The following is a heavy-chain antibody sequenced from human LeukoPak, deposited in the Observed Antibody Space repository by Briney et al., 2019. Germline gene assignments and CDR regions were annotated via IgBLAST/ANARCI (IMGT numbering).Heavy chain of an antibody. Sequence: GGSLRLSCAASGFTFSSYAMSWVRQAPGKGLEWVSAIGGSGGSTYYADSVKGRFTISRDNAKNSLYLQMNSLRAEDTAVYYCARGRITIFGVALYGMDVWGQGTTVTVSS. D-gene: IGHD3-3*01. V-gene: IGHV3-23*01. CDR3: ARGRITIFGVALYGMDV. CDR1: GFTFSSYA. J-gene: IGHJ6*02. CDR2: IGGSGGST.